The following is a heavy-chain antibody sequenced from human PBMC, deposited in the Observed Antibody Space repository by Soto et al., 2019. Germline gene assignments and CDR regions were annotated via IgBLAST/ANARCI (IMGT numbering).Heavy chain of an antibody. J-gene: IGHJ6*02. CDR2: INTNTGNP. CDR1: GYTFTSYA. Sequence: QVQLVQSGSELKKPGASVKVSCKASGYTFTSYAMNWVRQAPGQGLEWMGWINTNTGNPTYAQGFTGRFVFSFDTSVSTAYLQICSLKAEDTAVYYCAREGQGVVPAANGYYYYYGMDVWGQGTTVTGSS. V-gene: IGHV7-4-1*01. D-gene: IGHD2-2*01. CDR3: AREGQGVVPAANGYYYYYGMDV.